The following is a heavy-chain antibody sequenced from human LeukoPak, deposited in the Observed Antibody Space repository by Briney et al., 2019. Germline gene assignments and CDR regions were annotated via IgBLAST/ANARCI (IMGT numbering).Heavy chain of an antibody. J-gene: IGHJ6*02. Sequence: SETLSLTCTVSGGSIRSYYWSWVRQPPGKGLECIGYIYYSGSTNYNPSLKRRVTISVDTSNNQFSLRLSSVTAADTAVYYCARVPTTGFHPRYGMDVWGQGTTVTVSS. D-gene: IGHD1-1*01. CDR3: ARVPTTGFHPRYGMDV. CDR2: IYYSGST. V-gene: IGHV4-59*08. CDR1: GGSIRSYY.